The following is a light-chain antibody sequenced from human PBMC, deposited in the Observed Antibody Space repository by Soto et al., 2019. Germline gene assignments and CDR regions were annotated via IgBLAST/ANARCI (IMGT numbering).Light chain of an antibody. CDR2: GAS. V-gene: IGKV3-15*01. Sequence: EIVMTQSPATLSVSPGERATLSCRASQSVSSNLAWYQQKPGQAPRLLIYGASTRATGIPARFSGSGSGTEFTLPISRLQSEDFAVYYCQQYNNWPPGVTFGPGTKVDIK. CDR3: QQYNNWPPGVT. J-gene: IGKJ3*01. CDR1: QSVSSN.